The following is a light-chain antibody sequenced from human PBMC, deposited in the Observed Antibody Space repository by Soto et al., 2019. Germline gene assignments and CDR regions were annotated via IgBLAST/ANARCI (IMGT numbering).Light chain of an antibody. J-gene: IGKJ4*01. Sequence: IVMTQSPATLSVSPGEGVTLSCRASENVGTNLAWYQQKPGQAPRLLIYGSSTRATGIPATFSGSGSGTEFTLTISSLQSEESAIYYCQQYNNWGLSFGGGTRWRSN. CDR2: GSS. V-gene: IGKV3D-15*01. CDR3: QQYNNWGLS. CDR1: ENVGTN.